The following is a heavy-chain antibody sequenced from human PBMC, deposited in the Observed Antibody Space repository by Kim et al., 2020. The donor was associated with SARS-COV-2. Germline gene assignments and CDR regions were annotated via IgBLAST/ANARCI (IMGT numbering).Heavy chain of an antibody. CDR3: ARGGYGSGSYYNV. Sequence: YTPSLKSRVTISVDTSKNQFSLKLSSVAAADTAVYYCARGGYGSGSYYNVWGQGTLVTVSS. V-gene: IGHV4-59*09. D-gene: IGHD3-10*01. J-gene: IGHJ4*02.